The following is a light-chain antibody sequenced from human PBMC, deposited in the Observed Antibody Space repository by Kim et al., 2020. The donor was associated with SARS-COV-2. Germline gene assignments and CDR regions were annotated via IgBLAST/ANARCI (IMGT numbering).Light chain of an antibody. CDR3: QQYNNWPRT. V-gene: IGKV3-15*01. CDR1: QSVSSN. CDR2: GAS. Sequence: EIVMTQSPTLSVSPGERATLSCRASQSVSSNLVWYQQKPGQAPRLLIYGASTRATGIPARFSGSGSGTEFTLTISSLQSEDFAVYYCQQYNNWPRTFGQGTKVDIK. J-gene: IGKJ1*01.